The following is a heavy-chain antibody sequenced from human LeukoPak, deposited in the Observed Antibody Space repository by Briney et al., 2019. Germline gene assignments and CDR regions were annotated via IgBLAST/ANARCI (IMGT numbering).Heavy chain of an antibody. D-gene: IGHD6-13*01. CDR2: IRSKAYGGTT. Sequence: PGGSLRLSCTASGFTFGDYAMSWVRQAPGKGLEWVGFIRSKAYGGTTEYAASVKGRFTISRDDSKSIAYLQMNSLKTEDTAVYYCARARYVAAAGHTFDYWGQGTLVTVSP. CDR1: GFTFGDYA. CDR3: ARARYVAAAGHTFDY. V-gene: IGHV3-49*04. J-gene: IGHJ4*02.